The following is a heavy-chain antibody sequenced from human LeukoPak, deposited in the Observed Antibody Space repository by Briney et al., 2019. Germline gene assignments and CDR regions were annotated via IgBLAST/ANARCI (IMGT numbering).Heavy chain of an antibody. CDR3: TRDQTPYY. V-gene: IGHV3-49*04. CDR2: IASETYGGTA. J-gene: IGHJ4*02. CDR1: GFTFGDYA. Sequence: GGSLRLSCTASGFTFGDYAMTWVRQAPGKGLEWVGFIASETYGGTAEYAASVKGRFTISRDDSKSIAYLQMNSLKTEDTAVYDGTRDQTPYYWGQGTLVTVSS.